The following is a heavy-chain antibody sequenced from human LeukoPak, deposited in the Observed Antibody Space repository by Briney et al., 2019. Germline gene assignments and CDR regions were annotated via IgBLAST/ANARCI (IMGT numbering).Heavy chain of an antibody. CDR2: IYHSGST. CDR3: ARVLDTGYDILTGYYLRYYYYGMDV. D-gene: IGHD3-9*01. CDR1: GGSISSSNW. V-gene: IGHV4-4*02. J-gene: IGHJ6*02. Sequence: SETLSLTCAVSGGSISSSNWWSWVRQPPGKGLEWIGEIYHSGSTNYNPSLKSRVTISVDKSKNQFSLKLSSVTAADTAVYYCARVLDTGYDILTGYYLRYYYYGMDVWGQGTTVTVSS.